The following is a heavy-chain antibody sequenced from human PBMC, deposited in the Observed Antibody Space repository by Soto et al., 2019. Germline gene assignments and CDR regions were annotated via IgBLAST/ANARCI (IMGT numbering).Heavy chain of an antibody. V-gene: IGHV5-51*01. Sequence: PGESLKISCKGSGYSFSTYWIAWVRQMPGKGLEWMGIIYPGDSDTRYSLSLQGQVTISADKSISTAYLQWSSPKASDTAIYYCARRPPEGGTMDVWGQGTTVTVSS. D-gene: IGHD3-16*01. CDR2: IYPGDSDT. CDR3: ARRPPEGGTMDV. CDR1: GYSFSTYW. J-gene: IGHJ6*02.